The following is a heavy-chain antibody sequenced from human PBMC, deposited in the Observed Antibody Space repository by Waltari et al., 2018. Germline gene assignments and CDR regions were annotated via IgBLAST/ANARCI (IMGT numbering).Heavy chain of an antibody. CDR1: GFTFDDYA. Sequence: EVQLVESGGGLVQPGRSLRLSCAASGFTFDDYAMHWVRQAPGKGLEWVSGISWNSGSIGYADSVKGRFTISRDNAKNSLYLQMNSLRAEDMALYYCAKDIRAYSSGLGAFDIWGQGTMVTVSS. D-gene: IGHD6-19*01. V-gene: IGHV3-9*03. J-gene: IGHJ3*02. CDR2: ISWNSGSI. CDR3: AKDIRAYSSGLGAFDI.